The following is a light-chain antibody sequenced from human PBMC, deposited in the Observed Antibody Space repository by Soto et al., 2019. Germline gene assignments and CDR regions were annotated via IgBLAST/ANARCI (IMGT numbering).Light chain of an antibody. Sequence: QSVLTQPASVSGSPGQSITISCTGTSSDVGGYNYVSWYQQYPDKAPKLMIYDVSNRPSGVSNRFSGSKSGSTASLTISGPQAEDEADYYCSSYTSSSTYVFGTGTKVTVL. CDR3: SSYTSSSTYV. CDR2: DVS. V-gene: IGLV2-14*01. CDR1: SSDVGGYNY. J-gene: IGLJ1*01.